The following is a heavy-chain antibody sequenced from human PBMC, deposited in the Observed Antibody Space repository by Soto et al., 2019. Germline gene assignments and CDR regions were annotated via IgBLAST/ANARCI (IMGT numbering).Heavy chain of an antibody. CDR2: INAGNGNT. Sequence: ASVKVSCKASGYTFTSYAMHWVRQAPGQRLEWMGWINAGNGNTKYSQKFQGRVTITRDTSASTAYMELSSLRSEDTAVYYCASESVVVAAPVPFDYWGQGTLVTVSS. CDR3: ASESVVVAAPVPFDY. V-gene: IGHV1-3*01. CDR1: GYTFTSYA. J-gene: IGHJ4*02. D-gene: IGHD2-15*01.